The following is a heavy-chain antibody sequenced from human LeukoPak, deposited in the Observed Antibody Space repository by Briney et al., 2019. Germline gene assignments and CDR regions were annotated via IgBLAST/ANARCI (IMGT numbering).Heavy chain of an antibody. V-gene: IGHV4-39*07. CDR2: IYYTGNT. Sequence: SETLSLTCSVSGDSITGYYWGWIRQPPGKGLEWIGNIYYTGNTYYNSSLKSRVTISLDTSKNQFSLKVIPMTAADTAAYYCARVLYGRHFDYWGQGTLVTVSS. D-gene: IGHD3-10*01. J-gene: IGHJ4*02. CDR1: GDSITGYY. CDR3: ARVLYGRHFDY.